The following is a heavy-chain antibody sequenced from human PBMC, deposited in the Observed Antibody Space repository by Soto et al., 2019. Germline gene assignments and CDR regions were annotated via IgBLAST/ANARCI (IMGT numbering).Heavy chain of an antibody. V-gene: IGHV1-69*13. D-gene: IGHD6-19*01. CDR1: GCTFSSYA. CDR2: IIPIFGTA. Sequence: GASVKVSCKASGCTFSSYAISWVRQAPGQGLEWMGGIIPIFGTANYAQKFQGRVTITADESTSTAYMELSSLRSEDTAVYYCARFSSGWYYFDYWGQGTLVTVSS. CDR3: ARFSSGWYYFDY. J-gene: IGHJ4*02.